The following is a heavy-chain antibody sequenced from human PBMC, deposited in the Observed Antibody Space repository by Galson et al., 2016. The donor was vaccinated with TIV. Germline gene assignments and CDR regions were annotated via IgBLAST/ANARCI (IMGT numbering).Heavy chain of an antibody. CDR2: MNPNSGNT. Sequence: SVKVSCKASGYTFTSYDINWVRQATGQGLEWMGWMNPNSGNTGYAQKFRGRVTMTRDTSVRTAYMELSSLRSEDTAVYYCARSGDYRDYWGQGTLVTVSS. CDR1: GYTFTSYD. D-gene: IGHD4-17*01. CDR3: ARSGDYRDY. J-gene: IGHJ4*02. V-gene: IGHV1-8*02.